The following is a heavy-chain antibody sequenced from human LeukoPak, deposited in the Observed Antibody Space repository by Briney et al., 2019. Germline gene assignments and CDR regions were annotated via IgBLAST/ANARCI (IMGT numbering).Heavy chain of an antibody. D-gene: IGHD5-18*01. CDR3: ARDGNSYGDY. CDR2: IYYSGST. Sequence: SETLSLTCTVSGGSISSSSYYWGWIRQPPGKGLEWIGSIYYSGSTYYNPSPKSRVTISVDTSKNQFSLKLSSVTAADTAVYYCARDGNSYGDYWGQGTLVTVSS. V-gene: IGHV4-39*07. CDR1: GGSISSSSYY. J-gene: IGHJ4*02.